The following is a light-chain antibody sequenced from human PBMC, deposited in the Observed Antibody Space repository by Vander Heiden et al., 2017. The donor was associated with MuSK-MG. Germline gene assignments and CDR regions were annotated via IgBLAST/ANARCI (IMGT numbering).Light chain of an antibody. CDR3: QQYNSDSPSLT. V-gene: IGKV1-5*01. Sequence: DIQMTQSPSTLSASVGDRVTITCRASQSISSWLAWYQQKPGKAPKLLIYDASSLESGVPSRFSGSGSGTEFTLTISSLQPDDFATYYCQQYNSDSPSLTFGGGTKVEIK. CDR2: DAS. CDR1: QSISSW. J-gene: IGKJ4*01.